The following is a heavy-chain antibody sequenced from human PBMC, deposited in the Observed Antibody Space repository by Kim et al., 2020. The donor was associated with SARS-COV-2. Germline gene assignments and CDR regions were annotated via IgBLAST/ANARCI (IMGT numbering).Heavy chain of an antibody. J-gene: IGHJ6*02. V-gene: IGHV7-4-1*02. CDR3: ARDPPSWGPYYDFWSLGISVQGGMVV. D-gene: IGHD3-3*01. CDR2: INTNTWNP. CDR1: GYTFNSYA. Sequence: ASVKVSCKASGYTFNSYAMNWVRQAPGQGLEWMGWINTNTWNPTYVQGFTGRFVFSLDTSVSTAYLQISSLKAEDTAVYYCARDPPSWGPYYDFWSLGISVQGGMVVWGQGTTVTVSS.